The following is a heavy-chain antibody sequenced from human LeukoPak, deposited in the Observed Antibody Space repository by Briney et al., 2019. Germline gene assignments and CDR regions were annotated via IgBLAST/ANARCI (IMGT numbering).Heavy chain of an antibody. V-gene: IGHV3-23*01. J-gene: IGHJ4*02. CDR1: GFTFSSYA. CDR3: ARTRWSSSWYYFDS. D-gene: IGHD6-13*01. Sequence: GGSLRLSCAASGFTFSSYAMSWVRQAPGKGLEWVSAIIPCGGSTYYADSVKGRFTISRDNSKNTLYLLMNSLRAEDTAVYYCARTRWSSSWYYFDSWGQGTLVTVSS. CDR2: IIPCGGST.